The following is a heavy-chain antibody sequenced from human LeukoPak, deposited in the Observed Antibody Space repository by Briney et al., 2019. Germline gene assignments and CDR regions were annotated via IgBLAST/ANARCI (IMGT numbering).Heavy chain of an antibody. CDR1: GGSIISYY. CDR3: ARTRSGWQLGLYYFDY. D-gene: IGHD6-19*01. J-gene: IGHJ4*02. CDR2: IYYSGST. V-gene: IGHV4-59*01. Sequence: SETLSLTCTVSGGSIISYYWSWIRQPPGKGLEWIGYIYYSGSTHYNPSLKSRVTISVDTSKNQFSLNLSSVTAADTAVYYCARTRSGWQLGLYYFDYWGQGTLVTVSS.